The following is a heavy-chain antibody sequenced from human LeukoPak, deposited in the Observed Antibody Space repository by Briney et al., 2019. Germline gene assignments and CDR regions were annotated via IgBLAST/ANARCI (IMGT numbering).Heavy chain of an antibody. CDR1: GLTFRDHG. V-gene: IGHV3-23*01. D-gene: IGHD6-19*01. CDR2: ISGSGAAT. J-gene: IGHJ4*02. Sequence: PGGSLRLSCAASGLTFRDHGMAWVRQAAGKGLEWVSTISGSGAATYYADSVKGRFTISRDNSKNTLSLQLRSLRAEDTAVYYCAKDLSYTSGSSDYWGQGTLVTVSS. CDR3: AKDLSYTSGSSDY.